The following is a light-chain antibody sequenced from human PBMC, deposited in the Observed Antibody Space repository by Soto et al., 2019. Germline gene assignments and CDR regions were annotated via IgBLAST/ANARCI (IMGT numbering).Light chain of an antibody. CDR2: EVS. CDR3: CSYATTTL. J-gene: IGLJ2*01. V-gene: IGLV2-23*02. Sequence: QSVLTQPASVSGSPGQSITISCTGTSSDVGSYDLVSWYQQHRGNAPKLMIYEVSKRPSGVSDRFSGSKSGNTASLTISGLQADDEADYYCCSYATTTLFGGGTKLTVL. CDR1: SSDVGSYDL.